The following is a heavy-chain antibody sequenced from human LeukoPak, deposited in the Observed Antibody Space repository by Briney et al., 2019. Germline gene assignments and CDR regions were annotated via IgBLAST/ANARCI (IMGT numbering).Heavy chain of an antibody. CDR3: ARVRSTVRYTPPYYYYYGMDV. J-gene: IGHJ6*02. V-gene: IGHV1-2*02. Sequence: AXVKVSCKASGYTFTGYYMHWVRQAPGQGLEWMGWINPNSGGTNYAQKFQGRVTMTRDTSISTAYMELSRLRSDDTAVYYCARVRSTVRYTPPYYYYYGMDVWGQGTTVTVSS. CDR2: INPNSGGT. D-gene: IGHD1-1*01. CDR1: GYTFTGYY.